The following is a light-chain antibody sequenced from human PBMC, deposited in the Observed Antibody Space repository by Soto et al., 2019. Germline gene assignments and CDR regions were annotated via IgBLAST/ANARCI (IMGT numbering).Light chain of an antibody. J-gene: IGKJ4*01. V-gene: IGKV3-20*01. CDR1: QRVTSDF. CDR2: GAS. CDR3: QQYGRSPPT. Sequence: EIVLTQSPGTLSLSPGERATLSCRASQRVTSDFLAWYQQKPGQAPSLLIYGASNRATGVPDRFSGSGSGTDFTLTISRLEPEDFAVYHCQQYGRSPPTFGGGTKVVFK.